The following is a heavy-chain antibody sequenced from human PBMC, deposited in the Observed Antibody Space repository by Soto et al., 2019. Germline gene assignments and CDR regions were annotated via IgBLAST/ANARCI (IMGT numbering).Heavy chain of an antibody. CDR2: IYISGST. D-gene: IGHD4-17*01. V-gene: IGHV4-4*07. Sequence: SETLSLTCTVSGGSISSYYWIWIRQPAGKGLEWIGRIYISGSTNYNPSLESRVTMSVDTSKNQFSLRLSSVTAADTAVYYCASAILDYGDYYFDYWGQGTMVTVPQ. CDR3: ASAILDYGDYYFDY. J-gene: IGHJ4*02. CDR1: GGSISSYY.